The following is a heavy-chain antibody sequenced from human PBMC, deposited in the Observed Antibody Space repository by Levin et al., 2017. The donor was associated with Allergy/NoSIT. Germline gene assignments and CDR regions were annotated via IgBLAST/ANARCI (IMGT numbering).Heavy chain of an antibody. CDR2: ISYSGST. Sequence: SETLSLTCTVSGGSVSTDVYSWSWIRQSPGKELEWIGYISYSGSTKFNPSLKSRVTISVDTSKNKFSLKLSSVTAADTAVYYCARDRGIAALGVWGQGTLVTVSS. J-gene: IGHJ4*02. V-gene: IGHV4-61*08. D-gene: IGHD6-13*01. CDR3: ARDRGIAALGV. CDR1: GGSVSTDVYS.